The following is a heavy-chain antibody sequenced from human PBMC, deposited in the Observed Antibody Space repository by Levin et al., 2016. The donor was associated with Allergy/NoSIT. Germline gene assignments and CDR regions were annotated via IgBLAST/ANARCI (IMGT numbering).Heavy chain of an antibody. CDR3: ARQKLLQYDSSGFPVLEI. CDR1: GGSITNYY. J-gene: IGHJ3*02. D-gene: IGHD3-22*01. Sequence: SETLSLTCTVSGGSITNYYWTWIRQPPGQRLEWIGYIYYDGKTLYNPSLESRVAISVDTSKNQFSLKLSSVTAADTAFYYCARQKLLQYDSSGFPVLEIWGQGTKVTVSS. CDR2: IYYDGKT. V-gene: IGHV4-59*08.